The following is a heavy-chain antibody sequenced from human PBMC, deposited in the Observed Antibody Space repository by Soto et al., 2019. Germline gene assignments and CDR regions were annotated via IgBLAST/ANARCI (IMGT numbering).Heavy chain of an antibody. V-gene: IGHV4-59*01. J-gene: IGHJ6*02. D-gene: IGHD4-17*01. Sequence: PSETLSLTCTVSGGSISSYYWSWIRQPPGKGLDWIGYIYYSGSTNDNPSLKSRVTISVDTSKNQFSLKLRSVTAADTAVHYCARGYGDWYYYGMDVCRQGTTVTVSS. CDR3: ARGYGDWYYYGMDV. CDR2: IYYSGST. CDR1: GGSISSYY.